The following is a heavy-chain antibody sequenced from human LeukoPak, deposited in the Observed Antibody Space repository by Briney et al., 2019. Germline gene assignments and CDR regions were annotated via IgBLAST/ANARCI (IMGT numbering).Heavy chain of an antibody. V-gene: IGHV3-48*01. J-gene: IGHJ3*02. D-gene: IGHD6-19*01. CDR3: ARELGSGWHDAFDI. Sequence: PGGSLRLSCAASEFTFSSYNMNWVRQAPGKGLEWVSYITSSSSTKYYADSVKGRFTISRDNAKNSLYLQMNSLRAEDTAVYYCARELGSGWHDAFDIWGQGTMVTVSS. CDR2: ITSSSSTK. CDR1: EFTFSSYN.